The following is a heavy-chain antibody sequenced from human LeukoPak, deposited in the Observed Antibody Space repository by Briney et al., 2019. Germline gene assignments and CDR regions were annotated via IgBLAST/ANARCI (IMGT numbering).Heavy chain of an antibody. V-gene: IGHV3-48*03. CDR1: GFTFCGYE. D-gene: IGHD3-10*01. CDR3: AREDVLRGVPYLDY. J-gene: IGHJ4*02. Sequence: GGSLRLSCAASGFTFCGYEMNWVRQSPGKGLEWISYISSRGTTIYYADSVRGRFTVSRDNAKNSLYLQMNSLRAEDTAVYYCAREDVLRGVPYLDYWGPGTLVTVSS. CDR2: ISSRGTTI.